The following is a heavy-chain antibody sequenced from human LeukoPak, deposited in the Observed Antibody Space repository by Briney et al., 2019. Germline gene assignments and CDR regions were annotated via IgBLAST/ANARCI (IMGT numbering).Heavy chain of an antibody. Sequence: GGSLRLSCVASGFIFSYYDMDWVRQAPEKGLEWISYISSSRSIMYYADSVLGRFTVSRDNAENTLYLQMNSLRGDDTAVYYCARHNQGSPDYWGQGTLVTVSS. CDR2: ISSSRSIM. CDR3: ARHNQGSPDY. CDR1: GFIFSYYD. J-gene: IGHJ4*02. V-gene: IGHV3-48*01.